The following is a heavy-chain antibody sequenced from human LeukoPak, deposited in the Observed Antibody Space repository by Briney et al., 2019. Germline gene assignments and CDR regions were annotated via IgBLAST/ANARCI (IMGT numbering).Heavy chain of an antibody. J-gene: IGHJ4*02. Sequence: SETLSLTCTVSGGFISSYYWSWIRQPPGKGLEWIGYIYYSGSTNYNPSLKSRVTISVDTSKNQFSLKLSSVTAADTAVYYCARLEVEMATTTWYYFDYWGQGTLVTVSS. V-gene: IGHV4-59*01. CDR1: GGFISSYY. D-gene: IGHD5-24*01. CDR2: IYYSGST. CDR3: ARLEVEMATTTWYYFDY.